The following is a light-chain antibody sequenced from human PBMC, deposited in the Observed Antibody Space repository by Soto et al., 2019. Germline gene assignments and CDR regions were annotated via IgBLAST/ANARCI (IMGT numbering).Light chain of an antibody. CDR1: QSLSSSS. CDR3: QQYDSSPRT. CDR2: GAS. Sequence: EIVLTHSPGTLSMSPWERATLSFSASQSLSSSSLAWYQQKPGQAPRLLISGASSRAADIPDRFSGSGSGTDFTLTINRLEPEDFAVYYCQQYDSSPRTFGQGTKVDIK. V-gene: IGKV3-20*01. J-gene: IGKJ1*01.